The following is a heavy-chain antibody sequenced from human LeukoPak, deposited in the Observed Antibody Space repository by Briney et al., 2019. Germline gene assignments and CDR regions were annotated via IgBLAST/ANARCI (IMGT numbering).Heavy chain of an antibody. D-gene: IGHD4-23*01. V-gene: IGHV3-48*01. CDR1: GFTFSSYS. CDR2: ISSSSSTI. J-gene: IGHJ2*01. Sequence: GGSLRLSCAASGFTFSSYSMNWVRQAPGKGLEWVSYISSSSSTIYYADSVKGRFTISRDNAKNSLYLQMNSLRAEDTAVYYCARSVVSTYWYFDLWGRGTLVTVSS. CDR3: ARSVVSTYWYFDL.